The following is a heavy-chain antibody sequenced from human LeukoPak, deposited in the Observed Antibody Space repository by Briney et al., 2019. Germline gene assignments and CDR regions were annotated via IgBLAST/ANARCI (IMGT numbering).Heavy chain of an antibody. V-gene: IGHV3-48*01. J-gene: IGHJ6*03. D-gene: IGHD3-22*01. CDR2: ISSSSSTI. CDR3: ASGGYYYDSSGYLMGYMDV. CDR1: GGSISSSSYY. Sequence: ETLSLTCTVSGGSISSSSYYWGWVRQAPGKGLEWVSYISSSSSTIYYADSVKGRFTISRDNAKNSLYLQMNSLRAEDTAVYYCASGGYYYDSSGYLMGYMDVWGKGTTVTVSS.